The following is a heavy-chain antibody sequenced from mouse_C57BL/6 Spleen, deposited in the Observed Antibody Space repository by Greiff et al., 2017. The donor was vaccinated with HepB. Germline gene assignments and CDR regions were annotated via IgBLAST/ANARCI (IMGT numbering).Heavy chain of an antibody. Sequence: VKLQESGAELVKPGASVKMSCKASGYTFTTYPIEWMKQNRGKSLEWIGNFHPYNDDTKYNEKFKGKATLTVEKSSSTVYLELSRLTSDDSAVYCCGRGATVVATGFDYWGQGTTLTVSS. J-gene: IGHJ2*01. CDR2: FHPYNDDT. CDR3: GRGATVVATGFDY. CDR1: GYTFTTYP. D-gene: IGHD1-1*01. V-gene: IGHV1-47*01.